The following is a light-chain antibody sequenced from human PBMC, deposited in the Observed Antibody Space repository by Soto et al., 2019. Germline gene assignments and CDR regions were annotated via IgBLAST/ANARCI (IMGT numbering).Light chain of an antibody. V-gene: IGKV3-15*01. CDR3: QQYNNLPPHT. J-gene: IGKJ2*01. CDR2: GAS. CDR1: QSVSSN. Sequence: EIVMTQSPATLSVSPGERATLSCRASQSVSSNLAWYQQKPGQAPRLLIYGASTRATGIPARFSGSWSGTEFTLNISSLQSEDFAVYYCQQYNNLPPHTFGQGTKLEIK.